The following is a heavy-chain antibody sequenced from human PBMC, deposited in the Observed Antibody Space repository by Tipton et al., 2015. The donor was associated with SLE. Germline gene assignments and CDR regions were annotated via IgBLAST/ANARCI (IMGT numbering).Heavy chain of an antibody. J-gene: IGHJ5*02. V-gene: IGHV4-59*08. D-gene: IGHD3-10*01. CDR1: GGSISGYY. Sequence: SLTCTVSGGSISGYYWSWIRQPPGKGLEWIGYIYYSGSTNYNPSLKSRVTISVDTSKNQFSLKLSSVTAADTAVYYCARQAPTGRWFDPWGQGTLVTVSS. CDR3: ARQAPTGRWFDP. CDR2: IYYSGST.